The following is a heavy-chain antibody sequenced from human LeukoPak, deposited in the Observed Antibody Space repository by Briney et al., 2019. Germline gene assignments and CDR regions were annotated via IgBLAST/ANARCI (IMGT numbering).Heavy chain of an antibody. CDR3: AIMHRYYDGSGYWVQ. CDR1: GFTLSSYA. Sequence: SGESLRLSCAASGFTLSSYAMSWVRQAPGKGLEWVSGIRTSGGSASYADSVKGRCTISRDNPRNTLYMQMNSLRAEDTAVYYCAIMHRYYDGSGYWVQWGQGTLVTVSS. D-gene: IGHD3-22*01. J-gene: IGHJ4*02. CDR2: IRTSGGSA. V-gene: IGHV3-23*01.